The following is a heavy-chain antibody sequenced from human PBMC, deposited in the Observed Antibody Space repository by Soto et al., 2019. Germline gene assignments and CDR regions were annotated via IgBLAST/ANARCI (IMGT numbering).Heavy chain of an antibody. CDR1: GDSVSSNTAS. J-gene: IGHJ5*02. Sequence: SPTLSLSCAISGDSVSSNTASWNWIRQSPSRGLEWLGRTYFRSKWYNDYAVSVKSRIIINPDTSNNQFSLQLNSVTREDPAVYFCAKVFHLGPKTGYAFVPWGQGIMVTVSS. CDR3: AKVFHLGPKTGYAFVP. D-gene: IGHD5-12*01. CDR2: TYFRSKWYN. V-gene: IGHV6-1*01.